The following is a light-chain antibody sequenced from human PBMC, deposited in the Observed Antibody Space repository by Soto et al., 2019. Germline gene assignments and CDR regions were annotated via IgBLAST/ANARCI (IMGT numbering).Light chain of an antibody. Sequence: QSALTQPASVSGSPGQSISISCTGTTSDVGRYNYVSWYQQHPGKAPKLMIYDVSYRPSWVSNRFSGSKSGITASLTISGLQAEDEADYYCNSFTTSSTYVFGPGTKVTV. V-gene: IGLV2-14*03. CDR3: NSFTTSSTYV. CDR1: TSDVGRYNY. CDR2: DVS. J-gene: IGLJ1*01.